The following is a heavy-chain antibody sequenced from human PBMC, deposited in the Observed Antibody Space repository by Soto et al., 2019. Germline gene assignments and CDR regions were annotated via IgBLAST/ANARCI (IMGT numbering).Heavy chain of an antibody. D-gene: IGHD6-13*01. CDR3: AGELIAAAGDYYYYGMDV. Sequence: SETLSLTCTVSGGSVSSGSYYWSWIRQPPGKGLEWIGYIYYSGSTNYNPSLKSRVTISVDTSKNQFSLKLSSVTAADTAVYYCAGELIAAAGDYYYYGMDVWGQGTKVTVSS. J-gene: IGHJ6*02. V-gene: IGHV4-61*01. CDR2: IYYSGST. CDR1: GGSVSSGSYY.